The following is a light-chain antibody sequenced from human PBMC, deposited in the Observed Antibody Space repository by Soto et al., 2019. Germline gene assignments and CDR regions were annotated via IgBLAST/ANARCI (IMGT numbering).Light chain of an antibody. Sequence: QSVLTQPASVSGSPGQSITISCTGTSSDVGGYNYVSWYQQHPGKAPKLMIYDVSNRPSGVSNRFSGSKSGNTASLTISGLQAEDEADYYCNSYTSSSTYVLGTGTKVTVL. CDR1: SSDVGGYNY. V-gene: IGLV2-14*01. CDR3: NSYTSSSTYV. J-gene: IGLJ1*01. CDR2: DVS.